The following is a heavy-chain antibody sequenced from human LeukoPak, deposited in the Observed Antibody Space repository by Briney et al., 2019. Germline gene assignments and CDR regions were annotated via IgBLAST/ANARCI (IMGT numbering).Heavy chain of an antibody. V-gene: IGHV3-30*04. Sequence: GGSLRLSCTASGFTFGDYAMSWVRQAPGKGLEWVAVISYDGSNKYYADSVKGRFTISRDNSKNTLYLQMNSLRAEDTAVYYCAKDLGYCSGGSCYSGVDYWGQGTLVTVSS. CDR1: GFTFGDYA. J-gene: IGHJ4*02. CDR2: ISYDGSNK. D-gene: IGHD2-15*01. CDR3: AKDLGYCSGGSCYSGVDY.